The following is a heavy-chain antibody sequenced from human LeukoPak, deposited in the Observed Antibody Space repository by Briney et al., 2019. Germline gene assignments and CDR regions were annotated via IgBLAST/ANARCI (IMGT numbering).Heavy chain of an antibody. J-gene: IGHJ4*02. Sequence: GGSLRLSCVASGFTFSSYAMSWVRQAPGKGLEWVSAISGSGGSTYYADSVKGRFTISRDNSKNTLYLQMNSLRAEDTAVYYCAKDLSCNWNYEFSGYFDYWGQGTLVTVSS. CDR2: ISGSGGST. CDR1: GFTFSSYA. V-gene: IGHV3-23*01. CDR3: AKDLSCNWNYEFSGYFDY. D-gene: IGHD1-7*01.